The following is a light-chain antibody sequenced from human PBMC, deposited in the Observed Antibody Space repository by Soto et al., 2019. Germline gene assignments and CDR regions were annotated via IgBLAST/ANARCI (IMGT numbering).Light chain of an antibody. Sequence: EIVLTQSPGTLSLSPGERATLSCRASQSVSNNYLAWYQQKPGQAPRLLIYGASNRATGIPARFSGSGSGTDFTLTISSLDPEDFAVYYCQQRSNRPRTFGQGTKVDTK. CDR1: QSVSNNY. V-gene: IGKV3-11*01. CDR2: GAS. CDR3: QQRSNRPRT. J-gene: IGKJ1*01.